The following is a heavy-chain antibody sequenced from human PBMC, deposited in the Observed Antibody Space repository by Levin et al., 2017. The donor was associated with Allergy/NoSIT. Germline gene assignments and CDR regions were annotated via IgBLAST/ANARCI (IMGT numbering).Heavy chain of an antibody. V-gene: IGHV4-61*02. Sequence: SETLSLTCKVSGGSISSGSYYWSWIRQPAAKGLVWIGRIYSSGSANYNPSLKSRVTISVDTSKNQFSLKLSSVTAADTAVYYCARAEVGSEHWGQGTLVTVSS. J-gene: IGHJ4*02. CDR2: IYSSGSA. CDR1: GGSISSGSYY. D-gene: IGHD3-10*01. CDR3: ARAEVGSEH.